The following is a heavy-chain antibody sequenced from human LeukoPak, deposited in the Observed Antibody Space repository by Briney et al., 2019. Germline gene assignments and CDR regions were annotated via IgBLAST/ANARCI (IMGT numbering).Heavy chain of an antibody. CDR2: ISGSGGST. Sequence: PGGSLRLSCAASGFTFSSYAMSWVRQAPGKGLEWVSAISGSGGSTYYADSVKGRFTISRDNSKNTLYLQMNSLRAGDTAVYYCAKRGRYYYDSSVEYWGQGTLVTVSS. J-gene: IGHJ4*02. D-gene: IGHD3-22*01. V-gene: IGHV3-23*01. CDR1: GFTFSSYA. CDR3: AKRGRYYYDSSVEY.